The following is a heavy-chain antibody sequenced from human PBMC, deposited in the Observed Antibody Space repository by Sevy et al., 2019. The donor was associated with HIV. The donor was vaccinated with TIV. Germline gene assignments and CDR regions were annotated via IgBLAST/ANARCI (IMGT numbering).Heavy chain of an antibody. J-gene: IGHJ6*02. D-gene: IGHD3-9*01. V-gene: IGHV3-33*01. CDR3: ARVWTYYDTSSGYRYYGMDV. CDR2: IWYDGINK. Sequence: GGSLRLSCVTSGFNFSHYGIHWVRQSPGKGMEWVAIIWYDGINKFYADSMKGRFTISRDNSKNTLYLQMNSLRAEDTAVYYCARVWTYYDTSSGYRYYGMDVWGPGTTVTVSS. CDR1: GFNFSHYG.